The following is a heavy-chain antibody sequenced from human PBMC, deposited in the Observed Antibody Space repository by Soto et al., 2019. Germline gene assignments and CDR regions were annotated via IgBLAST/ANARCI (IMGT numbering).Heavy chain of an antibody. D-gene: IGHD3-10*01. CDR3: ARDLISRRYYGSGSNYYYGMDV. Sequence: SETLALTCAVSGGSISSSNWWSWVRQPPGKGLEWIGEIYHSGSTNYNPSLKSRVTISVDKSKNQFSLKLSYVTAADTAVYYCARDLISRRYYGSGSNYYYGMDVWGKGTRVTVSS. V-gene: IGHV4-4*02. J-gene: IGHJ6*04. CDR2: IYHSGST. CDR1: GGSISSSNW.